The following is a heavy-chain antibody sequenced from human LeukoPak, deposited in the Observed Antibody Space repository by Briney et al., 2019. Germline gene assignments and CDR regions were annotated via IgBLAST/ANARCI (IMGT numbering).Heavy chain of an antibody. J-gene: IGHJ4*02. D-gene: IGHD3-22*01. CDR2: ISGSGTNT. Sequence: GGSLRLSCAASGFTFSSYGMSWVRQAPGKGLEWVSGISGSGTNTNYADSVKGRFTISRDNSKNTVYLQMKSLRAEDTAVYYCAKCWDYYDSSGPFDYWGQGTLVTVPS. V-gene: IGHV3-23*01. CDR1: GFTFSSYG. CDR3: AKCWDYYDSSGPFDY.